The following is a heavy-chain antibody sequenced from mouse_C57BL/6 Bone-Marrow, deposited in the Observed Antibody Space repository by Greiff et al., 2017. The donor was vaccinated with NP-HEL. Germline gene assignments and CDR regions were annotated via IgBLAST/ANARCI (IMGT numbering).Heavy chain of an antibody. CDR2: ISSGGSYT. D-gene: IGHD2-4*01. CDR1: GFTFSSYG. Sequence: EVKLMESGGDLVKPGGSLKLSCAASGFTFSSYGMSRVRQTPDKRLEWVATISSGGSYTYYPDSVKGRFTISRDNAKNTLYLQMSSLKSEDTAMYYCASPYDYDVAWFAYWGQGTLVTVSA. V-gene: IGHV5-6*01. CDR3: ASPYDYDVAWFAY. J-gene: IGHJ3*01.